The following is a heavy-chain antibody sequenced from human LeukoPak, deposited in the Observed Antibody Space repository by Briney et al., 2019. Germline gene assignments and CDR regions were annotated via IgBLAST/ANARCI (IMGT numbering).Heavy chain of an antibody. CDR3: ARDSHSGIDY. V-gene: IGHV4-61*02. D-gene: IGHD1-26*01. CDR1: GGSISSGSYY. CDR2: IYTSGST. J-gene: IGHJ4*02. Sequence: KPSETLSLTCTVSGGSISSGSYYWSWIRQPAGKGLEWIGRIYTSGSTNYNPSLKSRVTISVDTSKNQFSLKLSSVTAADTAVYYCARDSHSGIDYWSQGTLVTVSS.